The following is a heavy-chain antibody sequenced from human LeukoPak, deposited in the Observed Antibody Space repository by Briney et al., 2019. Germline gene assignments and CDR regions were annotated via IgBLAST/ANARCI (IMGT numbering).Heavy chain of an antibody. Sequence: SQTLSLTCTVSGASISSGSYYWSWIRQPAGKGLEWIGRVYTSGSTNYNPSLKSRVNISLDTPKNQFSLKLISVTAADTAVYYCVRHARDGYNYVEYWGQGALVTVSS. CDR3: VRHARDGYNYVEY. V-gene: IGHV4-61*02. D-gene: IGHD5-24*01. J-gene: IGHJ4*02. CDR2: VYTSGST. CDR1: GASISSGSYY.